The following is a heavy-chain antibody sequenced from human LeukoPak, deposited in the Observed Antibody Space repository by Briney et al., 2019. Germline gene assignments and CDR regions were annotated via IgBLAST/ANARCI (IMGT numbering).Heavy chain of an antibody. D-gene: IGHD3-22*01. CDR2: FDPEDGET. V-gene: IGHV1-24*01. J-gene: IGHJ5*02. CDR1: GHTLTELS. CDR3: ATAAFQLLYDSSGYYLGT. Sequence: ASVKVSCKVSGHTLTELSMHWVRQAPGKGLEWMGGFDPEDGETIYAQKFQGRVTMTEDTSTDTAYMELSSLRSEDTAVYYCATAAFQLLYDSSGYYLGTWGQGTLVTVSS.